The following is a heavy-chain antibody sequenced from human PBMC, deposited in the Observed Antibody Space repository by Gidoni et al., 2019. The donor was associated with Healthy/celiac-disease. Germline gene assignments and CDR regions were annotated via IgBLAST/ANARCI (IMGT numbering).Heavy chain of an antibody. J-gene: IGHJ6*02. Sequence: QVQLVQSGAEVKKPGSSVKVSCKASGGTFSSYAISWVRQAPGQGLEWMGGIIPIFGTANYAQKFQGRVTITADESTSTAYMELSSLRSEDTAVYYCARRSIHPRYIAARPIVAYYYGMDVWGQGTTVTVSS. CDR2: IIPIFGTA. D-gene: IGHD6-6*01. V-gene: IGHV1-69*01. CDR3: ARRSIHPRYIAARPIVAYYYGMDV. CDR1: GGTFSSYA.